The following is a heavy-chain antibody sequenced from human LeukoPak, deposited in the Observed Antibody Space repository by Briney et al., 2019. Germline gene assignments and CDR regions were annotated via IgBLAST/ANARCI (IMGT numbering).Heavy chain of an antibody. V-gene: IGHV1-69*05. CDR1: GGTFSSYA. CDR2: IIPIFGTA. CDR3: ARLHSSGWYYFDY. J-gene: IGHJ4*02. Sequence: SVKVSCKASGGTFSSYAISWVRQAPGQGLEWMGGIIPIFGTANYAQKFQGRVTITTDESTSTAYMELSSLRSEDTAVHYCARLHSSGWYYFDYWGQGTLVTVSS. D-gene: IGHD6-19*01.